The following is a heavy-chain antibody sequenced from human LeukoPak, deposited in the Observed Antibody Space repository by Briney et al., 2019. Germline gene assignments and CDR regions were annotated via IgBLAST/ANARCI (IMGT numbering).Heavy chain of an antibody. V-gene: IGHV3-23*01. CDR2: ISGSGGST. CDR1: GFTFSGYA. D-gene: IGHD3-16*02. J-gene: IGHJ4*02. Sequence: PGGSLRLSCAASGFTFSGYAMSWVRQAPGKGLEWVSAISGSGGSTYYADSVKGRFTISRDNSKNTLYLQMNSLRAEDTAVYYCAKGQTFGGVIVIPAFDYWGQGTLVTVSS. CDR3: AKGQTFGGVIVIPAFDY.